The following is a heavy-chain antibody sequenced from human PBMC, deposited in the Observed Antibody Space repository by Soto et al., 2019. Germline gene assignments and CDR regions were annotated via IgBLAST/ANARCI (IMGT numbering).Heavy chain of an antibody. J-gene: IGHJ4*02. CDR2: ISGSGGST. V-gene: IGHV3-23*01. D-gene: IGHD3-3*01. CDR3: AKLYYDFWSGYSTPYYFDY. CDR1: GFTFSSYA. Sequence: EVQLLESGGGLVQPGGSLRLSCAASGFTFSSYAMSWVRQAPGKGLEWVSAISGSGGSTYYADSVKGRFTISRDNSKNTLYLQMNSLRAEDTDVYYCAKLYYDFWSGYSTPYYFDYWGQGTLVTVSS.